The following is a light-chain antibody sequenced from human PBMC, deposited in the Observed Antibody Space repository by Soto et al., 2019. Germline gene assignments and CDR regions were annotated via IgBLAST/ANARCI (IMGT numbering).Light chain of an antibody. V-gene: IGKV3D-15*01. CDR2: GAS. CDR3: QQYNDWPPAFT. Sequence: EILMTQSPATLSVSPGERATLSCRASQSLNRNLAWYQQKPGQAPRLIIYGASTRASGIPARFSGSGSGTEFTLTISSPQSEDFALYYCQQYNDWPPAFTFGPGPKVDL. J-gene: IGKJ3*01. CDR1: QSLNRN.